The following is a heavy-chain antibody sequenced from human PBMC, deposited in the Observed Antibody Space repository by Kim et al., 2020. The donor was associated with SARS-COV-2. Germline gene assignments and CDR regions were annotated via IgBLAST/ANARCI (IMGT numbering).Heavy chain of an antibody. Sequence: SETLSLTCTVSGGSISSSSYYWGWIRQPPGKGLEWIGSIYYSGSTYYNPSLKSRVTISVDTSKNQFSLKLSSVTAADTAVYYCARYKGYCSGGSCYGTFGYWGQGTLVTVSS. CDR1: GGSISSSSYY. D-gene: IGHD2-15*01. J-gene: IGHJ4*02. CDR3: ARYKGYCSGGSCYGTFGY. CDR2: IYYSGST. V-gene: IGHV4-39*01.